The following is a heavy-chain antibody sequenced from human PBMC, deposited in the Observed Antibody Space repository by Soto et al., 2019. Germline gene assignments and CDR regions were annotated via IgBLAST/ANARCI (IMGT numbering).Heavy chain of an antibody. CDR1: GFSLSNARMG. Sequence: SGPTLVNPTETLTLTCTFSGFSLSNARMGVSWIRQPPGKALEWLAHIFSNDEKSYSTSLKSRLTISKDTSKSQVVLTMTNMDPVDTATYYCARIDSLPGYFDYWGQGTLVTVSS. CDR3: ARIDSLPGYFDY. CDR2: IFSNDEK. V-gene: IGHV2-26*01. D-gene: IGHD2-21*01. J-gene: IGHJ4*02.